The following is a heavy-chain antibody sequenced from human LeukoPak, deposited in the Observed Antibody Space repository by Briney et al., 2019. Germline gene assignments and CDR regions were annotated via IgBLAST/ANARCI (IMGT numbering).Heavy chain of an antibody. CDR3: AKENTNAMDYFDY. CDR1: GFIFSNHG. CDR2: ISYDGRKN. J-gene: IGHJ4*02. V-gene: IGHV3-30*18. Sequence: GGSLRLSCAVSGFIFSNHGMHWVRQAPGKGLEWLSVISYDGRKNYYADSVKGRFTISRDNSKDTLYLQMNSLRAEDTALYYCAKENTNAMDYFDYWGQGTLVTLSS.